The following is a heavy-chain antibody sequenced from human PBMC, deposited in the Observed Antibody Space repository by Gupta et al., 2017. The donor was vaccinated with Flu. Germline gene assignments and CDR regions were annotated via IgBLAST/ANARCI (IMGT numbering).Heavy chain of an antibody. J-gene: IGHJ4*02. CDR2: IYTSGST. D-gene: IGHD4-17*01. V-gene: IGHV4-4*07. CDR3: ARDRSARSDYGIYFDY. CDR1: GGSISSYY. Sequence: QLKLQETGPGLVKPSATLSLTRTVSGGSISSYYWSWSRLPAGKGLEWIGRIYTSGSTNYHPSLKSRVTMSVDTSKNQFSLKLSSVTAADTAVYYCARDRSARSDYGIYFDYWGQGTLVTVSS.